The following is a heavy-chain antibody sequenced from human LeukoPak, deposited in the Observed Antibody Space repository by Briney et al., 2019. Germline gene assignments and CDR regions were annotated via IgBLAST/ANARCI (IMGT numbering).Heavy chain of an antibody. CDR3: ARDLLRIWYDKTTDY. J-gene: IGHJ4*02. D-gene: IGHD3-22*01. V-gene: IGHV1-2*02. Sequence: GASVKVSCKASGYTFTGYYMHWVRQAPGQGLEWMGWINPNSGGTNYAQKFQGRVTMTRDTSISTAYMELSRLRSDDTAVYYCARDLLRIWYDKTTDYWGQGTLVTVSS. CDR2: INPNSGGT. CDR1: GYTFTGYY.